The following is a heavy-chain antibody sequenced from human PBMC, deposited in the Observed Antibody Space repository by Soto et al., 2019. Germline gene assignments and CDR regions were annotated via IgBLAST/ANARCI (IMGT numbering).Heavy chain of an antibody. CDR1: GGSFSGYY. Sequence: SETLSLTCAVYGGSFSGYYWSWIRQPPGKGLEWIGEINHSGSTNYNPSLKSRVTISVDTSKNQFSLKLSSVTAADTAVYYCARKLYYYDSSGYYLGYYYYYGMDVWGQGTTVTAP. CDR3: ARKLYYYDSSGYYLGYYYYYGMDV. D-gene: IGHD3-22*01. J-gene: IGHJ6*02. CDR2: INHSGST. V-gene: IGHV4-34*01.